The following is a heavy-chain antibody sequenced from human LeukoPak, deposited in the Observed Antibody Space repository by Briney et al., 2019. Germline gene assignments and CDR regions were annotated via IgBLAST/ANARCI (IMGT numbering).Heavy chain of an antibody. V-gene: IGHV3-23*01. CDR3: AKDWIQFNQVFDCFDS. CDR1: GFPFETNA. J-gene: IGHJ4*02. CDR2: IGNTET. D-gene: IGHD5-18*01. Sequence: GGSLRLSCATSGFPFETNAMSWVRQAPGKGLEWVATIGNTETFYADSVTGRFTISRDNSKNTVNLQMNRLRVEDTAIYYCAKDWIQFNQVFDCFDSWGQGTLVTVSS.